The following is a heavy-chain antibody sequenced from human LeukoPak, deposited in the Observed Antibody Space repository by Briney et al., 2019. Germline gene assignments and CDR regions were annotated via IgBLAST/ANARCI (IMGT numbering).Heavy chain of an antibody. V-gene: IGHV3-48*04. CDR1: GFTVSSNY. J-gene: IGHJ4*02. CDR2: ISGSSSII. Sequence: GGSLRLSCAASGFTVSSNYMSWVRQAPGKGLEWVSYISGSSSIIYYADSVKGRFTISRDNAKNSLYLQMNSLRAEDTAVYYCARGLWFADRTFDFWGQGTLVTVSS. D-gene: IGHD3-10*01. CDR3: ARGLWFADRTFDF.